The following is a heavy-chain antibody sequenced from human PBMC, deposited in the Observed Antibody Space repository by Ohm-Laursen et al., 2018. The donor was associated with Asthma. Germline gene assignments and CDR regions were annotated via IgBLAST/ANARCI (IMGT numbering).Heavy chain of an antibody. Sequence: SLRLSCAASGFTFSSYAMHWVCQAPGKGLEWVAVISYDGSNKYYADSVKGRFTISRDNSKTTLHLQMNSLRAEDTAVYYCARGKVPVYYYGLDDWGQGTTVTVSS. CDR2: ISYDGSNK. CDR3: ARGKVPVYYYGLDD. J-gene: IGHJ6*02. CDR1: GFTFSSYA. V-gene: IGHV3-30-3*01. D-gene: IGHD4-11*01.